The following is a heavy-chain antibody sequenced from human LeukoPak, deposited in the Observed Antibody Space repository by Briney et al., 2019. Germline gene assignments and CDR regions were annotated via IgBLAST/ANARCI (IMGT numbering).Heavy chain of an antibody. D-gene: IGHD5-24*01. CDR1: GYTFTGYY. CDR2: INPNSGGT. Sequence: ASVKVSCKASGYTFTGYYMHWVRQAPGQGVEWMGWINPNSGGTNYAQKFQGRVTMTRDTSISTAYMELSRLRSDDTAVYYCARDLEDDYNWVGGNWFDPWGQGTLVTVSS. CDR3: ARDLEDDYNWVGGNWFDP. J-gene: IGHJ5*02. V-gene: IGHV1-2*02.